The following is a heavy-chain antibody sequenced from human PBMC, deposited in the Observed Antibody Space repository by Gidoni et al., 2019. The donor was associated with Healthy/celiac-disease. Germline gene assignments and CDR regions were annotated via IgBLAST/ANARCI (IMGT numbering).Heavy chain of an antibody. Sequence: QVQLVESGGGVVQPGRSLRLSCAASGFTFSSYGMHWVRQAPGKGLEWVAVISYDGSNKYYADSVKGRFTISRDNSKNTLYLQMNSLRAEDTAVYYCAKDPGTGYSSSWYSAWGQGTLVTVSS. CDR3: AKDPGTGYSSSWYSA. V-gene: IGHV3-30*18. CDR2: ISYDGSNK. CDR1: GFTFSSYG. D-gene: IGHD6-13*01. J-gene: IGHJ5*02.